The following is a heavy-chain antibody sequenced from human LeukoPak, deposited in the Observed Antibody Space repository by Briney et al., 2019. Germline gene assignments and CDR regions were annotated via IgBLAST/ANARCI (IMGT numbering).Heavy chain of an antibody. V-gene: IGHV3-48*03. CDR2: ISSSGTTI. CDR3: VKEQSSGNYRTADF. CDR1: GFTFRTHE. J-gene: IGHJ4*02. D-gene: IGHD3-10*01. Sequence: GGSLRLSCAASGFTFRTHEMHWVRQAPGKGPEWVSYISSSGTTIYYADSVRGRFTISRDNAKNSLYLQMNSLRAEDTAVYYCVKEQSSGNYRTADFWGQGTLVTVSS.